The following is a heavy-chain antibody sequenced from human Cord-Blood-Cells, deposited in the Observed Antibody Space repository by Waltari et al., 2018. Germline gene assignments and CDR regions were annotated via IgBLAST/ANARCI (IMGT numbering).Heavy chain of an antibody. Sequence: EVQLVESGGGLVKPGGSLRLSCAASGFTFSSYSMNWVRQAPGKGLEWVSSIISSSSYIYYADSVKGRFTISRDNAKNSLYLQMNSLRAEDTAVYYCARDGRLAFDIWGQGTMVTVSS. CDR3: ARDGRLAFDI. V-gene: IGHV3-21*01. J-gene: IGHJ3*02. D-gene: IGHD1-1*01. CDR1: GFTFSSYS. CDR2: IISSSSYI.